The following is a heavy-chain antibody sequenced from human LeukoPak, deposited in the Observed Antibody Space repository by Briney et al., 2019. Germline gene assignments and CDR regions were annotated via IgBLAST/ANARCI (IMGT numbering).Heavy chain of an antibody. Sequence: GGSLRLSCAASGFTVTDYSMTWVRQAPGKGLEWVSSISASGGMTYYADSVKGRFTVSRDNSKNSLYLQMNSLRAEHTALYYCTTDMPPGYNYDSSGYYRYWGQGTLVTVSS. CDR1: GFTVTDYS. J-gene: IGHJ4*02. V-gene: IGHV3-23*01. D-gene: IGHD3-22*01. CDR2: ISASGGMT. CDR3: TTDMPPGYNYDSSGYYRY.